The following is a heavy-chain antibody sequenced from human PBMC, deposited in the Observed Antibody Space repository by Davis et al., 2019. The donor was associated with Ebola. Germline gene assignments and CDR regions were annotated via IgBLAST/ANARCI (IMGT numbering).Heavy chain of an antibody. J-gene: IGHJ4*02. D-gene: IGHD3-9*01. CDR3: AKDLYTLLRYFDWLLSPLDY. CDR2: IIPIFGTA. V-gene: IGHV1-69*06. CDR1: GGTFSSYA. Sequence: SVKVSCKASGGTFSSYAISWVRQAPGQGLEWMGGIIPIFGTANYAQKFQGRVTITADKSTSTAYMELSSLRSEDTAVYYCAKDLYTLLRYFDWLLSPLDYWGQGTLVTVSS.